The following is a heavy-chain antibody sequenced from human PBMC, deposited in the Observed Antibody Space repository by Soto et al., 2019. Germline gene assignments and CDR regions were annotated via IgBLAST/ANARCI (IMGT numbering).Heavy chain of an antibody. J-gene: IGHJ5*02. V-gene: IGHV4-39*01. CDR3: ARRERAAGTDWWFDP. D-gene: IGHD6-13*01. CDR1: GGYISSSIFH. CDR2: IYYSGST. Sequence: SETLSLTCPVAGGYISSSIFHWGWIRQPPGKGLEWIGSIYYSGSTYYSPSLKSRVTISVDTSKNQFSLKLSSVTAADTAVYYCARRERAAGTDWWFDPWGQGTLVTVSS.